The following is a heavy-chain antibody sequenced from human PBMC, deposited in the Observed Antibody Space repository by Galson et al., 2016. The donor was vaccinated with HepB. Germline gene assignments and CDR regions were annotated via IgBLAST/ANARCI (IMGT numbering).Heavy chain of an antibody. V-gene: IGHV3-64D*06. J-gene: IGHJ4*02. Sequence: SLRLSCAASGFTFSFYAMHWVRQAPGKGLEYVSAISGNGGSTYYADSVKGRFTISRDNSKNALYIQMSSLRTEDTAVYYCVKGGGYSSGWYKGAFDYWGQGTLVTVSS. D-gene: IGHD6-19*01. CDR3: VKGGGYSSGWYKGAFDY. CDR2: ISGNGGST. CDR1: GFTFSFYA.